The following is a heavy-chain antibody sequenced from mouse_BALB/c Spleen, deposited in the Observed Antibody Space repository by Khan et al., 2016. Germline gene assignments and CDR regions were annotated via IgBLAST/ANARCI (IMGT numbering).Heavy chain of an antibody. CDR2: INSNTGEP. D-gene: IGHD2-13*01. CDR3: ARTCDYPYYAMDY. J-gene: IGHJ4*01. CDR1: GYTFTNYG. V-gene: IGHV9-3*02. Sequence: QIQLVQSGPELKKPGETVKISCKASGYTFTNYGMNWVKQAPGKGLKWMGWINSNTGEPTYAEEFKGRFAFSLETSASTAYSQINNLKNEDTATYFCARTCDYPYYAMDYWGQGTSVTVSS.